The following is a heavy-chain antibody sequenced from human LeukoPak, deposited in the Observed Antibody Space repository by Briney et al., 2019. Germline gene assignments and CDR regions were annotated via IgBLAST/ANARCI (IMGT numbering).Heavy chain of an antibody. CDR3: ASVPPGGYNWNNWFDP. J-gene: IGHJ5*02. D-gene: IGHD1-20*01. V-gene: IGHV3-21*01. Sequence: GGSLRLSCAASGFTFSSYNMNWVRQARGKGLEWVSSISSSSSYIYYADSVKGRFTISRDNAKNSLYLQMNSLRAEDTAVYYCASVPPGGYNWNNWFDPWGQGTLDTVSS. CDR2: ISSSSSYI. CDR1: GFTFSSYN.